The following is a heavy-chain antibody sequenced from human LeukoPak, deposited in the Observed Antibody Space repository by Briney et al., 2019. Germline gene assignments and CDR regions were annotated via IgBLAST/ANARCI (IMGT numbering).Heavy chain of an antibody. V-gene: IGHV3-30*18. Sequence: PGTSLRLSCVVSGSTIGNYGMHWVRQAPDKGLEWVAMISHDGGSEHYGDSVKGRFTISRDISKNTLYLHMSSLRVEDTAVYYCAKDWGSSGWYNWFDPWGQGTLVTVSS. J-gene: IGHJ5*02. D-gene: IGHD6-19*01. CDR3: AKDWGSSGWYNWFDP. CDR1: GSTIGNYG. CDR2: ISHDGGSE.